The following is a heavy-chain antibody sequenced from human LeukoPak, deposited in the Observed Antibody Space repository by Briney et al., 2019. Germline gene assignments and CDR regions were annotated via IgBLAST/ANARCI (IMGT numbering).Heavy chain of an antibody. CDR3: AKDRWRDGSGSLFDY. CDR2: MQYDGSIK. Sequence: GGSLRLSCAASGFTFSSYDMHWVRQAPGKGLEWVAFMQYDGSIKYYADSVKGRFTISRDNSKNTLYLQMNSLRAEDTAVYYCAKDRWRDGSGSLFDYWGQGTLVTVSS. J-gene: IGHJ4*02. V-gene: IGHV3-30*02. D-gene: IGHD3-10*01. CDR1: GFTFSSYD.